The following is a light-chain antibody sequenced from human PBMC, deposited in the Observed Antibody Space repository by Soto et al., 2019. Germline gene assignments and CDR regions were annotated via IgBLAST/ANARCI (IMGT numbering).Light chain of an antibody. CDR2: DAS. J-gene: IGKJ1*01. Sequence: DIQMTQSPSTLSASVGDRVTITCRASQIISSWLAWYQQKPGKAPKLLIYDASSLETGVPSRFSGSGSGTEFTLTINSLQPDDFARYYCHQYKSHSPTFGQGTKVDIK. CDR1: QIISSW. V-gene: IGKV1-5*01. CDR3: HQYKSHSPT.